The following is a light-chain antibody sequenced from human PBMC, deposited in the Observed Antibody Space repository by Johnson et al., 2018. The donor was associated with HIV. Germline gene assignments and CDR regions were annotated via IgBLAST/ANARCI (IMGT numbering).Light chain of an antibody. Sequence: QSVLTQSPSVSAAPGQKVTISCSGSSSNIGNNYVSWYQQLPGTAPKLLIYENNKRPSGIPDRISGSKSGTSATLGITGLQPGDAADYYCGTWDSRLSAGHVFGTGTKVTVL. J-gene: IGLJ1*01. V-gene: IGLV1-51*02. CDR1: SSNIGNNY. CDR2: ENN. CDR3: GTWDSRLSAGHV.